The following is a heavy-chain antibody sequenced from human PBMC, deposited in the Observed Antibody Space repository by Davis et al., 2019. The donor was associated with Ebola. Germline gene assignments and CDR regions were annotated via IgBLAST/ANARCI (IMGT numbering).Heavy chain of an antibody. CDR2: ISYDGSNK. V-gene: IGHV3-30*03. J-gene: IGHJ3*02. D-gene: IGHD2-15*01. CDR3: ARERLPEGMGI. CDR1: GFTFSSYG. Sequence: GGSLRLSCAASGFTFSSYGMHWVRQAPGKGLGWVAVISYDGSNKYYADSVKGRFTISRDNSKNTLYLQMNSLRAEDTAVYYCARERLPEGMGIWGQGTMVTVSS.